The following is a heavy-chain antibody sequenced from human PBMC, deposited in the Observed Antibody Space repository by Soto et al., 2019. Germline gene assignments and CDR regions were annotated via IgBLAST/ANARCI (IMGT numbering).Heavy chain of an antibody. J-gene: IGHJ3*02. CDR2: ISGSGGST. Sequence: EVQLLESGGGLVQPGGSLRLSCAASGFTFSSYAMSWVRQAPGKGLEWVSAISGSGGSTYYADSVKGRFTISRDNSKNTLYLQMNSLRAEDTAVYYCAKDFPTITMIVGGDAFDIWGQGTMVTVSS. V-gene: IGHV3-23*01. D-gene: IGHD3-22*01. CDR3: AKDFPTITMIVGGDAFDI. CDR1: GFTFSSYA.